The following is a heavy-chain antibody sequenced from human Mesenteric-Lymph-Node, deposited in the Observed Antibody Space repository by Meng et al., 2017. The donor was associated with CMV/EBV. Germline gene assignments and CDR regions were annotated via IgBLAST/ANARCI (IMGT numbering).Heavy chain of an antibody. CDR2: ISSSGSTI. CDR1: GFTFSDYY. Sequence: GGSLRLSCAASGFTFSDYYMSWIRQAPGKGLEWVSYISSSGSTIYYADSVKGRFTISRDNAKNSLYLQMNSLRAEDTAVYYCARTYALYYLRRWYFDYWGQGTLVTVSS. V-gene: IGHV3-11*01. J-gene: IGHJ4*02. CDR3: ARTYALYYLRRWYFDY. D-gene: IGHD3-3*01.